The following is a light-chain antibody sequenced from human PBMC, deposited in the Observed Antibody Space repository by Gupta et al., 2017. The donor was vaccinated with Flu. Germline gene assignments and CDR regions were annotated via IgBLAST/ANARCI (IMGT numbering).Light chain of an antibody. J-gene: IGKJ1*01. V-gene: IGKV3-11*01. CDR3: QQRSNWPPT. Sequence: EIVLTQSPATLSLSPGERATLSCRASQSVSSYLAWYQQKPGQAPRLLIYDASNRATGIPARLSGSGSGTDFTLTISSLEPEDFAAYYCQQRSNWPPTFGQGDQGGNQT. CDR2: DAS. CDR1: QSVSSY.